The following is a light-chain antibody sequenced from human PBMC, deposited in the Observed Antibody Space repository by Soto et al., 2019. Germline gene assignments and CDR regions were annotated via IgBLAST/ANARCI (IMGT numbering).Light chain of an antibody. CDR1: QSVSSY. CDR2: DAS. CDR3: QQSSNWPPVFT. J-gene: IGKJ3*01. Sequence: EIVLTQSPATLSLSPGERATLSCRASQSVSSYLAWYQQKPGQAPRLLIYDASNRATGIQARFGGSGSGTVFPLNISSLEPEDFAVYYCQQSSNWPPVFTFGPVTKVYIK. V-gene: IGKV3-11*01.